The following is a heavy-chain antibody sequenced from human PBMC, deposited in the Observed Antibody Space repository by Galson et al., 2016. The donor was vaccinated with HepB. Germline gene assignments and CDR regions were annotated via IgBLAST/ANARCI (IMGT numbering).Heavy chain of an antibody. CDR3: ARPITQQLATGGLDY. J-gene: IGHJ4*02. CDR1: GYTFTSYA. D-gene: IGHD6-13*01. Sequence: SVKVSCKASGYTFTSYAMHWVRQAPGQGLEWMAWINAGNGNTKYSQKFQGRVTITWDTSASTGYMELSSLTSEDTAVYYCARPITQQLATGGLDYWGQGTLVTVSS. CDR2: INAGNGNT. V-gene: IGHV1-3*01.